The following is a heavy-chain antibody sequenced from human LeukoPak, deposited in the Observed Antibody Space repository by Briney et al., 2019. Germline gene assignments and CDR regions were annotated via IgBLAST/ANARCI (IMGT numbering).Heavy chain of an antibody. CDR3: AREGDGYNYYFDY. CDR1: GYSISSGYY. V-gene: IGHV4-38-2*02. CDR2: MYHTGST. J-gene: IGHJ4*02. D-gene: IGHD5-24*01. Sequence: PSETLSLTCTVSGYSISSGYYWGWIRQPPGKGLEWIGSMYHTGSTYYNPSLKSRVTISVDTSKNQFSLKLSSVTAADTAVYYCAREGDGYNYYFDYWGQGTLVTVSS.